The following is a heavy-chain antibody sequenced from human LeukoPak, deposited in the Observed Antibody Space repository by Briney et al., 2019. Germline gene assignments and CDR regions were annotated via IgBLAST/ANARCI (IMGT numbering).Heavy chain of an antibody. Sequence: PGGSLRLSCAASGFTFSSYSMNWVRQAPGEGLEWVSSISSSSSYIYYADSVKGRFTISRDNAKNSLYLQMNSLRAEDTAVYYCARMGSTYYDFWSGLPNWFDPWGQGTLVTVSS. CDR1: GFTFSSYS. J-gene: IGHJ5*02. CDR2: ISSSSSYI. CDR3: ARMGSTYYDFWSGLPNWFDP. D-gene: IGHD3-3*01. V-gene: IGHV3-21*01.